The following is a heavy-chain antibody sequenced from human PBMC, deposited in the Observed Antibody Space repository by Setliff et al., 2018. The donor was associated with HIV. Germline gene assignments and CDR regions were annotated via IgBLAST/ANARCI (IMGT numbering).Heavy chain of an antibody. D-gene: IGHD6-19*01. J-gene: IGHJ6*03. V-gene: IGHV1-46*01. CDR2: INPGGGNT. Sequence: ASVKVSCKASGYTFTNFYMHWVRQAPGQGLEWMGIINPGGGNTRYAQRFQGRVSMTRDTSTSTVYMELSSLRSEDTAVYYCARDSAVPSLYHYYYMDVWGEGTTVTVSS. CDR3: ARDSAVPSLYHYYYMDV. CDR1: GYTFTNFY.